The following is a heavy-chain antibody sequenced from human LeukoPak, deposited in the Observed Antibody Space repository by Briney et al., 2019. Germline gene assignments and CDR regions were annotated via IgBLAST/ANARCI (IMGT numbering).Heavy chain of an antibody. Sequence: GGSLRLSCAASGFTFSSYAMSWVRQAPGKGLEWVSAISGSGGSTYYADSVKGRFTISRDNSKNTLYLQMNSLRAEDTAIYYCAKDVRGYTYGYVDYWGQGTLVTASA. CDR2: ISGSGGST. CDR3: AKDVRGYTYGYVDY. D-gene: IGHD5-18*01. CDR1: GFTFSSYA. J-gene: IGHJ4*02. V-gene: IGHV3-23*01.